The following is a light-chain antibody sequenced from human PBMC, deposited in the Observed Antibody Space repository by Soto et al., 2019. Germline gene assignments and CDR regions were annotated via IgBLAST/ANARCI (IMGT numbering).Light chain of an antibody. Sequence: QSVLTQPPSVSGAPGQRVTISCTGSGSNIGAGYDVHWYQQLPGTAPKVLIYGNINRPSGVPDRFSGSKSGTSASLAITGLQAEDEADYFCQSYDTSLSGSVVFGGGTKLTV. CDR2: GNI. J-gene: IGLJ2*01. CDR3: QSYDTSLSGSVV. CDR1: GSNIGAGYD. V-gene: IGLV1-40*01.